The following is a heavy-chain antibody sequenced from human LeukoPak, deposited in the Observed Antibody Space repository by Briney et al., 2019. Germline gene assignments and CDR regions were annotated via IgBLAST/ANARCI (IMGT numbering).Heavy chain of an antibody. Sequence: PGGSLRLSCAASGFTFSDYYMSWIRQAPGKGPEWVSYISSSSSYTNYADSVKGRFTISRDNAKNSLYLQINSLRAGDTAVYYCARDREGIRRGAYYFDYWGQGTLVTVSS. D-gene: IGHD3-10*01. J-gene: IGHJ4*02. V-gene: IGHV3-11*05. CDR2: ISSSSSYT. CDR3: ARDREGIRRGAYYFDY. CDR1: GFTFSDYY.